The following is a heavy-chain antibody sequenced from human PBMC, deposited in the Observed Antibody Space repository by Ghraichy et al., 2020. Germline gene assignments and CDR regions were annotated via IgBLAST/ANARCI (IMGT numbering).Heavy chain of an antibody. CDR3: AKASGRTGGTSYFDH. CDR1: GFTFSSYT. CDR2: ITGSGST. V-gene: IGHV3-23*01. Sequence: LSLTCAASGFTFSSYTMRWVRQAPGKGLEWVSGITGSGSTFYADSVKGRFTISRDNSKNTIYLQLNSLRADDTAVYFCAKASGRTGGTSYFDHWGQGTLVTVSS. J-gene: IGHJ4*02. D-gene: IGHD3-16*01.